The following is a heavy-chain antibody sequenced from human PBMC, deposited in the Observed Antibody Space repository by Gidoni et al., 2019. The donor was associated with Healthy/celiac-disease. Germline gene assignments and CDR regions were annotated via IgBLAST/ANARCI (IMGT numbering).Heavy chain of an antibody. CDR2: ISGSGGST. D-gene: IGHD6-19*01. J-gene: IGHJ3*02. CDR1: GFTFSSYA. V-gene: IGHV3-23*01. CDR3: AKDLRSGWYGDAFDI. Sequence: EVQLLESGGGFVQPGGSLRLSCAAPGFTFSSYALSRVRQAPAKGLEWVSAISGSGGSTYYADSVKGRFTISRDNSKNTLYLQMNSLRAEDTAVYYCAKDLRSGWYGDAFDIWGQGTMVTVSS.